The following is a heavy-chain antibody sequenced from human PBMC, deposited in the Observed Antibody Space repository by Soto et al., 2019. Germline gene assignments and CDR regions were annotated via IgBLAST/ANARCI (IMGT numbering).Heavy chain of an antibody. D-gene: IGHD6-19*01. CDR2: ISYDGRNK. Sequence: QVQLVESGGGVVQPGRSLRLSCAASGFTFSSYGMHWVRQAPGKGLEWVAVISYDGRNKYYADAVKGRFTISRDNSKNTLYLKMSSLRAEDAAVYYCGKEGSSGWTYFYDMDVWGQGTTVTVSS. J-gene: IGHJ6*02. CDR1: GFTFSSYG. V-gene: IGHV3-30*18. CDR3: GKEGSSGWTYFYDMDV.